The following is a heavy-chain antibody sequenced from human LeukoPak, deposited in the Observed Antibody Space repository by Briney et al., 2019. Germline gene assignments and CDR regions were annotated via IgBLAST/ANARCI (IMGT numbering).Heavy chain of an antibody. Sequence: GESLKISCKDSGYKFTNYWIGLVRQMPGKGLEWMTIIYPCDSETRYSPSFQGQVTISADKSIGTMYLQWSSLKASDTAMYYCARALRTGQGDYVPVLWGQGTLVIVSS. J-gene: IGHJ4*02. V-gene: IGHV5-51*01. CDR3: ARALRTGQGDYVPVL. D-gene: IGHD4-17*01. CDR1: GYKFTNYW. CDR2: IYPCDSET.